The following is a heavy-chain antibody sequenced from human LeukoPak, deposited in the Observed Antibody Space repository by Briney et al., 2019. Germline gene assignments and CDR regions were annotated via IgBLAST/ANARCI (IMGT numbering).Heavy chain of an antibody. D-gene: IGHD3-22*01. CDR3: ARGQNYYDSSGPLDY. V-gene: IGHV3-21*01. CDR1: GFTFSTYS. J-gene: IGHJ4*02. CDR2: ISSRSSYI. Sequence: AGSLRLSCAASGFTFSTYSVSWVRLAPGKGLEWVSSISSRSSYINYGDSVKGRFTISRDNAKNSLYLQMNSLRAEDTAVYYCARGQNYYDSSGPLDYWGQGTLVTVSS.